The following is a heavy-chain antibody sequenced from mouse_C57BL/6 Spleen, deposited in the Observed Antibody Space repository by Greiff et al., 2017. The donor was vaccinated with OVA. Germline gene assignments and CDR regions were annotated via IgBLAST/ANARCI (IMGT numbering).Heavy chain of an antibody. CDR2: IRNKANGYTT. CDR3: ARSNWDSLYYFDY. CDR1: GFTFTDYY. J-gene: IGHJ2*01. Sequence: EVQGVESGGGLVQPGGSLSLSCAASGFTFTDYYMSWVRQPPGKALEWLGFIRNKANGYTTEYSASVKGRFTISRDNSQSILYLQMNALRAEDSATYYCARSNWDSLYYFDYWGQGTTLTVSS. V-gene: IGHV7-3*01. D-gene: IGHD4-1*02.